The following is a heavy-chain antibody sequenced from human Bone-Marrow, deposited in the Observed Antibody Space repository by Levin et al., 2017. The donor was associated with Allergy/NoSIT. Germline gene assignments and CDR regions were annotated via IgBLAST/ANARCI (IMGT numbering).Heavy chain of an antibody. V-gene: IGHV3-21*01. D-gene: IGHD4/OR15-4a*01. Sequence: GESLKISCAASGFTFSTSSMNWVRQAPGMGLEWVSSISGSGTNIFYSASVKGRFTISRDNARNSLYLQMNSLRDEDTAEYYCARDLRDDYGDTYAMDVWGQGTTVTVSS. J-gene: IGHJ6*02. CDR1: GFTFSTSS. CDR2: ISGSGTNI. CDR3: ARDLRDDYGDTYAMDV.